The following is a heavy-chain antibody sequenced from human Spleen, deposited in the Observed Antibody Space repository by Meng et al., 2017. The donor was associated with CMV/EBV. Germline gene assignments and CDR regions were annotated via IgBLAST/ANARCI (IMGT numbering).Heavy chain of an antibody. CDR1: GCSIGSYY. CDR3: ARGSGQWLPDYEF. V-gene: IGHV4-59*01. Sequence: LRLSGTVSGCSIGSYYWSWIRQAPGKGLEWIGLVFYSGGTDYNPSVKSRVTISIDTSKSQFSLKVRSVTAADTAVYYCARGSGQWLPDYEFWGQGSLVTVSS. CDR2: VFYSGGT. J-gene: IGHJ4*02. D-gene: IGHD6-19*01.